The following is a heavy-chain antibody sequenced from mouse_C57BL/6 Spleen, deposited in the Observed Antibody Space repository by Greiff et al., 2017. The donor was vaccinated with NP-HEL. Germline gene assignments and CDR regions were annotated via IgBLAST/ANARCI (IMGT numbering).Heavy chain of an antibody. J-gene: IGHJ1*03. CDR2: IYPGNSDT. V-gene: IGHV1-5*01. CDR3: TRAVYYNYDGYFDV. Sequence: EVQLQQSGTVLARPGASVKMSCKTSGYTFTSYWMHWVKQRPGPGLEWIGAIYPGNSDTSYNQKFKGKAKLTAVTSASTAYMELSRLTNEDSAVYYCTRAVYYNYDGYFDVWGTGTTVTVSS. D-gene: IGHD2-4*01. CDR1: GYTFTSYW.